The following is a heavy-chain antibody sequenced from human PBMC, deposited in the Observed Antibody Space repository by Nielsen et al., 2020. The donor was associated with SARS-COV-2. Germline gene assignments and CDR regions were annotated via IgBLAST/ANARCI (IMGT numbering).Heavy chain of an antibody. CDR1: GGSISTYY. D-gene: IGHD3-3*01. V-gene: IGHV4-59*01. J-gene: IGHJ5*02. CDR2: IYYSGSN. Sequence: SETLSLTCTVSGGSISTYYCSWIRQPARKGLEWIGFIYYSGSNNYNPSLRSRVTISVDTSKNQFSLKLSSVTSSDTAVYYCARVLGTIFGVVIIPLWFDPWGQGTLVTVSS. CDR3: ARVLGTIFGVVIIPLWFDP.